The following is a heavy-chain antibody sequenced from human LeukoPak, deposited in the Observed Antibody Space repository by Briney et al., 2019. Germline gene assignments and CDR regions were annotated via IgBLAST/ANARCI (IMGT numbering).Heavy chain of an antibody. V-gene: IGHV1-69*13. CDR2: IIPIFGTA. Sequence: GASVKVSYKASGGTFSSYAISWVRQAPGQGLEWMGGIIPIFGTANYAQKFQGRVTITADESTSTAYMELSSLRSEDTAVYYCASSSYSSGWYLFDYWGQGTLDTVSS. CDR1: GGTFSSYA. J-gene: IGHJ4*02. CDR3: ASSSYSSGWYLFDY. D-gene: IGHD6-19*01.